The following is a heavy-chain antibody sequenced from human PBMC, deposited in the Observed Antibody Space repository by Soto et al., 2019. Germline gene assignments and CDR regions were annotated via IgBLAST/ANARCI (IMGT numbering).Heavy chain of an antibody. CDR3: ARGALRGRRFDL. J-gene: IGHJ4*02. Sequence: QVQLVQSGAEVKKPGSSVKVSCKASGGTFSSYAISWVRQAPGQGLEWMGGIFPIFGTANYAQKFQGRVTITADESTSTAYMELTSLSDEDTAVYCCARGALRGRRFDLWGEGTRVNVS. V-gene: IGHV1-69*12. CDR1: GGTFSSYA. CDR2: IFPIFGTA. D-gene: IGHD3-16*01.